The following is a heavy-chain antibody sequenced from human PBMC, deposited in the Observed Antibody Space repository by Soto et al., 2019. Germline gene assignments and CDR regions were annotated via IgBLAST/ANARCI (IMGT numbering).Heavy chain of an antibody. J-gene: IGHJ6*03. CDR3: VKDRADYDILTGYYYYYYYMDV. CDR1: GFTFSSYA. Sequence: GGSLRLSCSASGFTFSSYAMHWVRQAPGKGLEYVSAISSNGGSTYYADSVKGRFTISRDNSKNTLYLQMSSLRAEDTAVYYCVKDRADYDILTGYYYYYYYMDVWGKGTTVTVSS. D-gene: IGHD3-9*01. CDR2: ISSNGGST. V-gene: IGHV3-64D*09.